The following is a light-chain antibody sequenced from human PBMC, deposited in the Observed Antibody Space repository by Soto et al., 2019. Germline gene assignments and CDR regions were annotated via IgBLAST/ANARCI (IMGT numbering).Light chain of an antibody. CDR2: AAS. CDR1: QGIRNS. CDR3: QKHSSFPCT. J-gene: IGKJ4*01. Sequence: DIQMTQSPSFLSTSVGDRVTITCRASQGIRNSLAWYQHKPGKVPKLLIYAASTLHSGVPSRFSGSGSGTDFNLTINSLQPVYVALSYCQKHSSFPCTFGGGTKVEIK. V-gene: IGKV1-27*01.